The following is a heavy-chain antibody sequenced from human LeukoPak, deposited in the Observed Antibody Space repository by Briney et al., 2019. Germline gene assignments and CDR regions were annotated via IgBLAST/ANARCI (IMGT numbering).Heavy chain of an antibody. J-gene: IGHJ4*02. Sequence: WASVKVSCKASGYTFTSYAMNWVRQAPGQGLEWMGWINTNTGNPTYAQGFTGRFVFSLDTSVSTAYLQISSLKAEDTAVYYCARGAIVVVVAANGDFDYWGQGTLVTVSS. CDR3: ARGAIVVVVAANGDFDY. D-gene: IGHD2-15*01. CDR2: INTNTGNP. CDR1: GYTFTSYA. V-gene: IGHV7-4-1*02.